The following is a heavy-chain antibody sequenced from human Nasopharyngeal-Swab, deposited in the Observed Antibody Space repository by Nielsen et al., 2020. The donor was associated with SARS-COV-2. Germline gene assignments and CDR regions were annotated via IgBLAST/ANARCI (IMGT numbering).Heavy chain of an antibody. Sequence: VRQAPGKGLEWVAVISYDGSNKYYADSVKGRFTISRDNSKNTLYLQMNSLRAEDTAVYYCARVSSSSTTNWFDPWGQGTLVTGSS. J-gene: IGHJ5*02. V-gene: IGHV3-30-3*01. D-gene: IGHD6-6*01. CDR2: ISYDGSNK. CDR3: ARVSSSSTTNWFDP.